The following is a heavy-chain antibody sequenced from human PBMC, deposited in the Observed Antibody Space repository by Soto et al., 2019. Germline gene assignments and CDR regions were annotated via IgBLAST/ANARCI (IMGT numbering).Heavy chain of an antibody. V-gene: IGHV5-51*01. D-gene: IGHD2-2*01. Sequence: PGESLKISCRGSGYSFSTYWIAWVRQMPGKGLEWMGIIYPGDSDTRYSPSFQGQVTISADKSITTAYLQWSGLRASDTAMYFCARHLVGSTRGNFDYWGQGTLVTVSS. J-gene: IGHJ4*01. CDR3: ARHLVGSTRGNFDY. CDR2: IYPGDSDT. CDR1: GYSFSTYW.